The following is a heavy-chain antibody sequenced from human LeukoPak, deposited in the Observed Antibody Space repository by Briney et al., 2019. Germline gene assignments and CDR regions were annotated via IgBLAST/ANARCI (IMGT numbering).Heavy chain of an antibody. CDR3: AKVPRQHDNWFDP. D-gene: IGHD6-13*01. Sequence: GGSLRLSCAASGFTFSSHSMNWVRQAPGKGLEWVSYISSGSTIIHYADSVKGRFTISRDDAKNSLYLQMNSLRAEDTAVYYCAKVPRQHDNWFDPWGQGTLVTISS. CDR2: ISSGSTII. V-gene: IGHV3-48*01. J-gene: IGHJ5*02. CDR1: GFTFSSHS.